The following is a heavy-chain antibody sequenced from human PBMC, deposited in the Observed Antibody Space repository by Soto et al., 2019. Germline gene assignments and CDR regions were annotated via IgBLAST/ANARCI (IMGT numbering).Heavy chain of an antibody. CDR1: GYTFTSYD. CDR3: AREGDSGYDSVFASISDY. D-gene: IGHD5-12*01. Sequence: ASVKVSCKASGYTFTSYDMHWVRQAPGQGLEWMGIINPSGGSTSYAQKFQGRVTMTRDTSTSTVYMELSSLRSEDTAVYYCAREGDSGYDSVFASISDYWGQGTLVTVSS. J-gene: IGHJ4*02. CDR2: INPSGGST. V-gene: IGHV1-46*03.